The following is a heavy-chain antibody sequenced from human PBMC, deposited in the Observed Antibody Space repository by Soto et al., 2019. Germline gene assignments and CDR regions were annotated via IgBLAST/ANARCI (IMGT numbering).Heavy chain of an antibody. CDR3: ASRSGWNYYYGMDV. V-gene: IGHV1-69*01. Sequence: KVSCKASGGTFSSYAISWVRQAPGQGLEWMGGFIPIFGTADYAQKFQGRVTITADESTSTAYMELSSLRSEDTAVYYCASRSGWNYYYGMDVWGQGTTVTVSS. D-gene: IGHD3-22*01. CDR1: GGTFSSYA. J-gene: IGHJ6*02. CDR2: FIPIFGTA.